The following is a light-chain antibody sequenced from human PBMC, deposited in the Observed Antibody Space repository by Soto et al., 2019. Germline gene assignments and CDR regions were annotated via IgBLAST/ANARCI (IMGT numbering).Light chain of an antibody. CDR2: DAS. CDR1: QSVSSY. Sequence: EIVLTQSPATLSFSPGERATLSCRASQSVSSYLAWYQQKPGQAPRILIYDASNRATGIPARFSGSGSGTDFTLTISSLEPEDCAVYYCQQRSNWPLTFGGGTKVEIK. V-gene: IGKV3-11*01. J-gene: IGKJ4*01. CDR3: QQRSNWPLT.